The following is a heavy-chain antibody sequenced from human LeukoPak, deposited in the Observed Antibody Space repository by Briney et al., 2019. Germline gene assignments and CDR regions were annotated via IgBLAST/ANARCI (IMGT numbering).Heavy chain of an antibody. CDR1: GGTFSSYA. CDR3: AREVVAGTGGG. Sequence: ASVKVSCKASGGTFSSYAISWVRQAPGQGLEWMGIINPSGGSTSYAQKFQGRVTMTRDMSTSTVYMELSSLRSEDTAVYYCAREVVAGTGGGWGQGTLVTVSS. CDR2: INPSGGST. V-gene: IGHV1-46*01. J-gene: IGHJ4*02. D-gene: IGHD6-19*01.